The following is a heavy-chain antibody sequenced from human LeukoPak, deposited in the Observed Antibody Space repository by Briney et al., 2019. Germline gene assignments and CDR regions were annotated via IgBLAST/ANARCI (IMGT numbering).Heavy chain of an antibody. CDR1: GFTFSSYS. V-gene: IGHV3-21*01. CDR3: AREDLYYYDSSGYFDWFDP. Sequence: GGSLRLSCAASGFTFSSYSMNWVRQAPGKGLEWVSSISSSSSYIYYADSVKGRFTISRDNAKNSLYLRMNSLRAEDTAVYYCAREDLYYYDSSGYFDWFDPWGQGTLVTVSS. J-gene: IGHJ5*02. CDR2: ISSSSSYI. D-gene: IGHD3-22*01.